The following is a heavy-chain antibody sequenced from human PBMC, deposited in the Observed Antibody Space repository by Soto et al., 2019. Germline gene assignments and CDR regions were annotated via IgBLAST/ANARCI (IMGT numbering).Heavy chain of an antibody. J-gene: IGHJ4*02. V-gene: IGHV4-31*03. Sequence: QVQLQESGPGLVKPSQTLSVTCTVSGGSVSSDDYSWSWIRQHPGKGLEWIGYIRDSGRTYYNPSLXXRVTMSVDTSKSQFSLRLRSVTAADTAVYYCARAMANYFDYWGQGTLVTASS. CDR2: IRDSGRT. D-gene: IGHD2-8*01. CDR3: ARAMANYFDY. CDR1: GGSVSSDDYS.